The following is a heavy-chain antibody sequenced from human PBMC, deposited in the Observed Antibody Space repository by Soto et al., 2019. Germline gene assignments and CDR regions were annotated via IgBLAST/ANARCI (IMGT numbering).Heavy chain of an antibody. CDR2: VDWDGAL. V-gene: IGHV2-70*01. J-gene: IGHJ4*02. Sequence: SAPTLVNPTETLTLTCTFSGFSLSSNGMSVSWIRQPPGQALEWLAVVDWDGALYYSPSLKTRVSISKDTSKNQVYLRLTNVDPADTATYFCARHAYYYASVTPLDHWGQGIPVTVSS. CDR3: ARHAYYYASVTPLDH. CDR1: GFSLSSNGMS. D-gene: IGHD3-10*01.